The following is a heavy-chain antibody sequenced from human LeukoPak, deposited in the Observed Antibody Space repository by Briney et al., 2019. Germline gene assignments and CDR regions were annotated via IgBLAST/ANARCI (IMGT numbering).Heavy chain of an antibody. J-gene: IGHJ4*02. Sequence: SETLSLTCTVSGGSISSYYWSWIRQPPGKGLEWIGYIYYSGSTYYNPSLKSRVTISVDTSKNQFSLKLSSVTAADTAVYYCARGPPRQYYGSGSYSFDYWGQGTLVTVSS. CDR2: IYYSGST. CDR1: GGSISSYY. V-gene: IGHV4-59*08. CDR3: ARGPPRQYYGSGSYSFDY. D-gene: IGHD3-10*01.